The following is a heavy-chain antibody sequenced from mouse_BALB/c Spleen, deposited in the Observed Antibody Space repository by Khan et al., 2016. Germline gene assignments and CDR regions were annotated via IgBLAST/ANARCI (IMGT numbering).Heavy chain of an antibody. CDR2: ISSGSSAI. CDR3: GRGDY. V-gene: IGHV5-17*02. J-gene: IGHJ2*01. Sequence: EVELVESGGGLVQPGGSRKLSCAASGFTFSSFGMHWVRQAPEKGLEWVAFISSGSSAIYYADTGKGRFTISRDNPKNTRFLQMTSLRSEDTAMYYCGRGDYWGQGTTLTVSS. CDR1: GFTFSSFG.